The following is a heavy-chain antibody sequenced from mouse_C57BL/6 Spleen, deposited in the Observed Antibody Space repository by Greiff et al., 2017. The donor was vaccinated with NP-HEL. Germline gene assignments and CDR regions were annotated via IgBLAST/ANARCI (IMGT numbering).Heavy chain of an antibody. CDR2: IYPRSGNT. CDR1: GYTFTSYG. V-gene: IGHV1-81*01. Sequence: VQLQQSGAELARPGASVKLSCKASGYTFTSYGISWVKQRTGQGLEWIGEIYPRSGNTYYNEKFKGKATLTADKSSSTAYMELRSLTSEDSAVYFCARLWLPLAYWGQGTLVTVSA. J-gene: IGHJ3*01. CDR3: ARLWLPLAY. D-gene: IGHD2-2*01.